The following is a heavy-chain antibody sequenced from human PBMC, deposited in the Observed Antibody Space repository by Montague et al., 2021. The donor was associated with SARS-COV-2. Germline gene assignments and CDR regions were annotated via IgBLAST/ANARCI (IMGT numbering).Heavy chain of an antibody. V-gene: IGHV6-1*01. CDR3: TSGREGNYNVMDV. Sequence: CAISGDSVVELRRRSEEHTPEPQTHSELVCRTQHEKKKYNDYAVSVRGRVTINPDTSKNQFSLQLNSVTPEDTAIYYCTSGREGNYNVMDVWGQGTTVAVSS. CDR2: TQHEKKKYN. D-gene: IGHD1-1*01. CDR1: GDSVVELRRR. J-gene: IGHJ6*02.